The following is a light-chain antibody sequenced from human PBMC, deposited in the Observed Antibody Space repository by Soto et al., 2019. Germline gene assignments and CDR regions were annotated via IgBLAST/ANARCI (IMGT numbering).Light chain of an antibody. J-gene: IGKJ4*01. V-gene: IGKV3-20*01. CDR2: GAS. Sequence: EIVLTQSPGTLSLSPGDRATLSCRASQSVGNSLAWYQQKPGQAPRLLIYGASSRATVIPDRFSGSGSGTDFTLTISRLEPEDFAVYYCQQYASSPPLTFGGGTQVEIK. CDR1: QSVGNS. CDR3: QQYASSPPLT.